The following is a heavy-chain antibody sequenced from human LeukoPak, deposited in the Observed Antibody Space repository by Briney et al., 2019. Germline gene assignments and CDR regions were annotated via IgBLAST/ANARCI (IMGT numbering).Heavy chain of an antibody. D-gene: IGHD1/OR15-1a*01. CDR1: GGSISGYY. V-gene: IGHV4-59*08. Sequence: SEALSHTCTVSGGSISGYYWSWIRQPPGKRLEWIGYVYDTGATNYNPSLKSRFTISIDTSKNQFSLYLSSVTAADTAVYYCARLPLIATTRGGFDPWGQGTLVTVSS. J-gene: IGHJ5*02. CDR2: VYDTGAT. CDR3: ARLPLIATTRGGFDP.